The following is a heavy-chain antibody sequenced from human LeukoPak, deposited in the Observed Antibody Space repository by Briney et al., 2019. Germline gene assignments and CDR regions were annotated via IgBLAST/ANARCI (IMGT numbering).Heavy chain of an antibody. CDR1: GFTFSTYS. CDR2: ISSSSSTI. V-gene: IGHV3-48*01. D-gene: IGHD6-13*01. J-gene: IGHJ4*02. CDR3: AKDSSPDY. Sequence: GGTLRLSCAASGFTFSTYSMNWVRQTPGKGLEWVSYISSSSSTIYYADSVKGRFTIFRDNAKNSLFLQMNSLRAEDTAVYYCAKDSSPDYWGQGTLVIVSS.